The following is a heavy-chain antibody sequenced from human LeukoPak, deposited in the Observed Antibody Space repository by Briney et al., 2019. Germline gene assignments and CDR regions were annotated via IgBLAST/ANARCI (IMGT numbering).Heavy chain of an antibody. V-gene: IGHV1-69*06. J-gene: IGHJ4*02. CDR3: ARDGGYCSSTSCRQFDY. Sequence: ASVEVSCKPSGGTFSSYTVSWVRQAPGQGLEWMGGIIPLFGTTNYAQRFQGRVTITADKSTSSSYMELSSLRSEDTAVYYCARDGGYCSSTSCRQFDYWGQGTLVTVSS. D-gene: IGHD2-2*01. CDR2: IIPLFGTT. CDR1: GGTFSSYT.